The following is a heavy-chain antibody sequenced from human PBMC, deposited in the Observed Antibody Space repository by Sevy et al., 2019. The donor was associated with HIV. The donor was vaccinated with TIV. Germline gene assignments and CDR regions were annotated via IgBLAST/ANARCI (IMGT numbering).Heavy chain of an antibody. D-gene: IGHD3-3*01. J-gene: IGHJ3*02. Sequence: GGSLRLSCAASGFTFSSYWMHWVRQAPGKGLVWVSRINSDGSSTSYADSVKGRFTISRDNAKNTLYLQMNSLRAEDTAVYYGAKGGGGYYDFWSGYYSGAFDIWGQGTMVTVSS. V-gene: IGHV3-74*01. CDR3: AKGGGGYYDFWSGYYSGAFDI. CDR1: GFTFSSYW. CDR2: INSDGSST.